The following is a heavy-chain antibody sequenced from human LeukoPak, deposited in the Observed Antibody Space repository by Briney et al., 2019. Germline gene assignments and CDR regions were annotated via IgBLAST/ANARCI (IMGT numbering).Heavy chain of an antibody. CDR3: ARARSSYGYGDAFDI. D-gene: IGHD5-18*01. CDR1: GFTFSSYG. CDR2: IRYDGSIK. J-gene: IGHJ3*02. Sequence: GGSLRLSCAASGFTFSSYGMHWVRQAPGKGLEWVAFIRYDGSIKHYADSVKGRVTISRDNSKNTLYLQMNSLRAEDTAVYYCARARSSYGYGDAFDIWGQGTMVTVSS. V-gene: IGHV3-30*02.